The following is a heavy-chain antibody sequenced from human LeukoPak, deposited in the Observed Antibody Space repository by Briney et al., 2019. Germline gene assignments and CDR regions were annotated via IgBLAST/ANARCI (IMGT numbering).Heavy chain of an antibody. CDR2: INTSTGNP. CDR1: GYTFTSYA. D-gene: IGHD6-13*01. J-gene: IGHJ5*02. Sequence: ASVKVSCKASGYTFTSYAMNWVRQAPGQGLEWMGWINTSTGNPTYAQGFTGRFVFSLDTSVSTAYLQISSLKAEDTAVYYCARDLGGESSSWYGPTYNWFDPWGQGTLVTVSS. V-gene: IGHV7-4-1*02. CDR3: ARDLGGESSSWYGPTYNWFDP.